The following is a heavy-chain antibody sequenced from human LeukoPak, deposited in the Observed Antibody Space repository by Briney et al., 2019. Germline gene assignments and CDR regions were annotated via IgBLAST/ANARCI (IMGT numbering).Heavy chain of an antibody. Sequence: GESLKISCKGSGYSFTSYWIGWVRQMPGKGLEWMGIIYPGDSDTRYSPSFQGQVTISADKSISTAYLQWSSLKASDTAMYCCARVLGYCSSTSCLNWFDPWGQGTLVTVSS. CDR1: GYSFTSYW. V-gene: IGHV5-51*01. D-gene: IGHD2-2*01. J-gene: IGHJ5*02. CDR2: IYPGDSDT. CDR3: ARVLGYCSSTSCLNWFDP.